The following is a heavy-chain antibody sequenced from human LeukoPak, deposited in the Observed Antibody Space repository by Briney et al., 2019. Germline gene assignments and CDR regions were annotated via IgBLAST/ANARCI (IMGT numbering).Heavy chain of an antibody. V-gene: IGHV3-7*01. D-gene: IGHD3-16*02. Sequence: GWSLRLSCAASGFTFSSYWMSWVRQAPGKGLEWVANIKQDGSEKYYVDSVKGRFTISRDNAKNSLYLQMNSLRAEDSAVYYCARISFMITFGGVIVGGAFDIWGQGRMVTVSS. CDR3: ARISFMITFGGVIVGGAFDI. CDR2: IKQDGSEK. CDR1: GFTFSSYW. J-gene: IGHJ3*02.